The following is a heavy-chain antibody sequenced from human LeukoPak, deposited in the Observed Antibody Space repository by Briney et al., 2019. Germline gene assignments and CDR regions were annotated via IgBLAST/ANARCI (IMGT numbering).Heavy chain of an antibody. D-gene: IGHD2-15*01. CDR2: ITASGDRI. Sequence: GGSLRLSCAASGFTFGDYVMIWVRQAPGKGLEWVSGITASGDRIFYGASVRGRFTVSRDNSKNMVYLQMNSLRVDDTAVYYCARRDIVVVVSASDYWGQGTLVTVSS. CDR1: GFTFGDYV. CDR3: ARRDIVVVVSASDY. J-gene: IGHJ4*02. V-gene: IGHV3-23*01.